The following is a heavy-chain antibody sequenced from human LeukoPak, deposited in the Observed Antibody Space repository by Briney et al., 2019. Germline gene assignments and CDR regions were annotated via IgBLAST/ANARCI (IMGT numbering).Heavy chain of an antibody. V-gene: IGHV3-30-3*01. J-gene: IGHJ6*03. D-gene: IGHD4-11*01. CDR2: ISYDGSNK. Sequence: GRSLRLSCAASGFTFSSYAMHWVRQAPGKGLEWVAVISYDGSNKYYADSVKGRFTISRDNSKNTLYLQMNSLRAEDTAVYYCARDSHMTTVYYYYYMDVWGKGTTVTVSS. CDR3: ARDSHMTTVYYYYYMDV. CDR1: GFTFSSYA.